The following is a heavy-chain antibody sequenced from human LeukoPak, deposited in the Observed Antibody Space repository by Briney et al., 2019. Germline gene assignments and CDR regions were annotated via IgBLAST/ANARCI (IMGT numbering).Heavy chain of an antibody. D-gene: IGHD5-24*01. CDR3: AKGNGGDNSYFDY. V-gene: IGHV3-33*06. J-gene: IGHJ4*02. CDR2: IWYDGSKK. CDR1: GFTFRTYG. Sequence: TGRSLRLSCGASGFTFRTYGMHWVRQAPGKGLEWVAVIWYDGSKKYYADSVKGRFTISRDNSKNTLYLQMNSLRAEDTAVYYCAKGNGGDNSYFDYWGQGTLVTVSS.